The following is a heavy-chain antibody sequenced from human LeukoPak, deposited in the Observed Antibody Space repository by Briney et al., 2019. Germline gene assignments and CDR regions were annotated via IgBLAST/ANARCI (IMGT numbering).Heavy chain of an antibody. CDR1: GGSISSYY. J-gene: IGHJ4*02. CDR3: ARANYYGSGSYFDY. D-gene: IGHD3-10*01. CDR2: IYYSGNT. Sequence: SETLSLTCTVSGGSISSYYWSWIRQPPGKGLEWIGYIYYSGNTNYNPSLKSRVTTSVDTSKNQFSLKLSSVTAADTAVYYCARANYYGSGSYFDYWGQGTLVTVSS. V-gene: IGHV4-59*01.